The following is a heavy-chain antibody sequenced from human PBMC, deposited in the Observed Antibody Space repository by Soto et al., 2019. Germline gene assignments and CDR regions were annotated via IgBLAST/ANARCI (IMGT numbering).Heavy chain of an antibody. Sequence: ETLSLTCAVYGESFSGYLWNWIRQPPGTGLEWIGEISHGGSTNYNPSLKSRVTISVDTSKNQFSLKLTSVTAADTAVYYCARDKITGLFDYWGQGTLVTVSS. V-gene: IGHV4-34*01. CDR1: GESFSGYL. CDR2: ISHGGST. J-gene: IGHJ4*02. CDR3: ARDKITGLFDY. D-gene: IGHD2-8*02.